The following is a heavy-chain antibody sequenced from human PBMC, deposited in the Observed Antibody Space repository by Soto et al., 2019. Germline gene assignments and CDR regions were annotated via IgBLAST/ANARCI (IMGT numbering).Heavy chain of an antibody. CDR2: ISGSGGST. Sequence: EVQLLESGGGLVRPGGSLRLSCAASGFTFSSYAMSWVRQAPGKGLEWVSAISGSGGSTYYADSVKGRFTISRDNSKNTLYLQMNSLRAEDTAVYYCASVDSGNLEWLFFGDFGCWGQGTLVTVSS. CDR3: ASVDSGNLEWLFFGDFGC. J-gene: IGHJ4*02. CDR1: GFTFSSYA. D-gene: IGHD3-3*01. V-gene: IGHV3-23*01.